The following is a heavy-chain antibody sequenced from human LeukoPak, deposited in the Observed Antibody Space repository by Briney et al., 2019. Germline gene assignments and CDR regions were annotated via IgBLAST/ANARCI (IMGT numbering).Heavy chain of an antibody. Sequence: GGSLRLSCAASGFTFSSYAMHWVRQAPGKGLEWVAVISYDGSNKYYADSVKGRFTISRDNSKNTLYLQMNSLRAEDTAVYYCARGITIFGVVIYPDYYYYMDVWGKGTTVTVSS. CDR1: GFTFSSYA. CDR2: ISYDGSNK. CDR3: ARGITIFGVVIYPDYYYYMDV. V-gene: IGHV3-30-3*01. D-gene: IGHD3-3*01. J-gene: IGHJ6*03.